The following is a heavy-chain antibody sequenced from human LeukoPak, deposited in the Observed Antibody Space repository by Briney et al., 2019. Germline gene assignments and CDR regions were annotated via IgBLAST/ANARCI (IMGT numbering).Heavy chain of an antibody. Sequence: PGGSLRLSCAASGFTFSTYSMNWVRPGPGQGLEWVSYITSSSSYIYYADSVKGRFTISRDNAKNSLYLQMNSLRAEDTAVYYCARDGNSGHVSLWGQGTLVIVSS. D-gene: IGHD2/OR15-2a*01. CDR3: ARDGNSGHVSL. CDR2: ITSSSSYI. CDR1: GFTFSTYS. J-gene: IGHJ4*02. V-gene: IGHV3-21*01.